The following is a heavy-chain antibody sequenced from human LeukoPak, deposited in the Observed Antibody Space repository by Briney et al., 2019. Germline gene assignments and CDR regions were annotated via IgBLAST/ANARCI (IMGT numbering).Heavy chain of an antibody. D-gene: IGHD3-3*01. V-gene: IGHV4-34*01. CDR2: INHSGST. CDR1: GGSFSGYY. Sequence: SETLSLTCAVYGGSFSGYYWSWIRQPPGKGLEWIGEINHSGSTNYNSSLKSRVTISVDTSKNQFSLKLSSVTAADTAVYYCARVSVCYDFWSGYFTNYYYYYMDVWGKGTTVTVSS. J-gene: IGHJ6*03. CDR3: ARVSVCYDFWSGYFTNYYYYYMDV.